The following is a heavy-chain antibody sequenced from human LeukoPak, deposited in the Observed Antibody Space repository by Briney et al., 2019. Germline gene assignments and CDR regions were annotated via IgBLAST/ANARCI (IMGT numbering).Heavy chain of an antibody. CDR3: ARREWGANNTPWPLDI. CDR1: GFTFISDS. V-gene: IGHV3-21*01. J-gene: IGHJ3*02. Sequence: PGGSLRLSCAASGFTFISDSMNWVRQAPGKGLEWVSSISSSSSYIYYADSVKGRFTISRDNAKNSLYLQMNSLRAEDTAVYYCARREWGANNTPWPLDIWGQGTMVTVSS. CDR2: ISSSSSYI. D-gene: IGHD1-26*01.